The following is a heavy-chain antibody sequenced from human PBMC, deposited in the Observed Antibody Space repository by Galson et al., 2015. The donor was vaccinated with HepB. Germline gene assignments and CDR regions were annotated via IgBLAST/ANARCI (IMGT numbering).Heavy chain of an antibody. Sequence: PALVKPTQTLTLTCTFSGFSLRTSGVGVGWIRQPPGKALEWLALIYWDDDKRYSPSLKSRLTITKDTSKNQVVLTMTNMDPVDTATYYCAHTRYCSSTSCYNDAFDIWGQGTMVTVSS. V-gene: IGHV2-5*02. J-gene: IGHJ3*02. D-gene: IGHD2-2*02. CDR2: IYWDDDK. CDR1: GFSLRTSGVG. CDR3: AHTRYCSSTSCYNDAFDI.